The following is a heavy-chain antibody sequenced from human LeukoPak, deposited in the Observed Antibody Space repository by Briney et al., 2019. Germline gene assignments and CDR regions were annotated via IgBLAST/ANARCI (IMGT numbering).Heavy chain of an antibody. CDR3: ARASTTVPNLLDN. J-gene: IGHJ4*02. V-gene: IGHV3-74*01. D-gene: IGHD4-17*01. CDR2: IKGDGSST. CDR1: GFTLRSYE. Sequence: GGSLRLSCGASGFTLRSYEMNWVRQDPGKGLLWVSRIKGDGSSTNYADSVKGRFTISRDNAKNTLYLQMNSLRAEDTAVYYCARASTTVPNLLDNWGQGTLVTVSS.